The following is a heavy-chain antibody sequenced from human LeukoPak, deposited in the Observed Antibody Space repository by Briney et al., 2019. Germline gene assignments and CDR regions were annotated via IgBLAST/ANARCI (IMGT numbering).Heavy chain of an antibody. J-gene: IGHJ3*02. CDR1: GGSISSSSYY. Sequence: PSETLSLTCTVSGGSISSSSYYWGWIRQPPGKGLEWIGSIYNRGSTYYNPSLKSRVTISVDTSKNQFSLNLSSVTAADTAVYYCARAGESSYNGFDKWGQGTMVTVSS. V-gene: IGHV4-39*02. CDR2: IYNRGST. CDR3: ARAGESSYNGFDK. D-gene: IGHD7-27*01.